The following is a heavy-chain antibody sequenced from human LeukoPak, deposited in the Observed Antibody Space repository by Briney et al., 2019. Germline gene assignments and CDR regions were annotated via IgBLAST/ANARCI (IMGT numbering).Heavy chain of an antibody. CDR2: ISGSGGST. Sequence: PGGSLRLSCAASGFTFSSYAMSWVRQAPGKGLEWVSAISGSGGSTYYADSVKGRFTISRDNSKNTLYLQMNSLRAEDTAVYYCAKDGIWDDYGDYAFEDYYVFDYWGQGTLVTVSS. CDR3: AKDGIWDDYGDYAFEDYYVFDY. J-gene: IGHJ4*02. V-gene: IGHV3-23*01. CDR1: GFTFSSYA. D-gene: IGHD4-17*01.